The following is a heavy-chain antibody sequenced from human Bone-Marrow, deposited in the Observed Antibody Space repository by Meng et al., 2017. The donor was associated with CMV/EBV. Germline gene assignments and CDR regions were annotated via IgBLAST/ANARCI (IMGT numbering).Heavy chain of an antibody. V-gene: IGHV3-7*01. Sequence: GGSLRLSCAASGFDFSSYWMSWVRQAPGKGPQWVANIKHDGSEKYYVDSAKGRFTISRDNAKNSLYLQMGSLRAGDSAAYYCASGSRTASHPWGQGTLVTVSS. D-gene: IGHD1-1*01. CDR2: IKHDGSEK. CDR1: GFDFSSYW. J-gene: IGHJ5*02. CDR3: ASGSRTASHP.